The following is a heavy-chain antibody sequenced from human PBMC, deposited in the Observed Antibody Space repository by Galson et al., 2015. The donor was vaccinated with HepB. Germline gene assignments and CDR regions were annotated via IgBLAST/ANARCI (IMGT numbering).Heavy chain of an antibody. J-gene: IGHJ4*02. CDR3: ARRTTKKCSGGSCYGSFDY. CDR1: GGSISSSSYY. D-gene: IGHD2-15*01. V-gene: IGHV4-39*01. CDR2: IYYSGST. Sequence: ETLSLTCTVSGGSISSSSYYWGWIRQPPGKGLEWIGSIYYSGSTYYNPSLKSRVTISADTSKNQFSLKLSSVTAADTAVYYCARRTTKKCSGGSCYGSFDYWGQGTLVTVSS.